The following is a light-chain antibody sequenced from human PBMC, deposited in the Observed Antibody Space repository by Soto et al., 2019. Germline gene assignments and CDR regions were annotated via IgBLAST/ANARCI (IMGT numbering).Light chain of an antibody. J-gene: IGKJ2*03. Sequence: DIQMTQSPSSLSASVGDRVTINCRASQSVRTYLNWYQQRAGEAPNLLIYAASRLQSGVTSRFSGSGSGTDFTLTISSLQPEDFGTYYCHQTFSFSNSFGQGTKLEIK. V-gene: IGKV1-39*01. CDR2: AAS. CDR1: QSVRTY. CDR3: HQTFSFSNS.